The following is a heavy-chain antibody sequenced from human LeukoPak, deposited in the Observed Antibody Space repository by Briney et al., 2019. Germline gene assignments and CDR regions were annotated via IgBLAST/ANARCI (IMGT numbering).Heavy chain of an antibody. V-gene: IGHV4-61*08. D-gene: IGHD1-26*01. Sequence: SQTLSLTCAVSGGSVSSGGYSWSWIQQPPGKGLEWIGYIYYSGSTNYNPSLKSRVTISVDTSKNQFSLKLSSVTAADTAVYYCARGQIGSQCFDYWGQGTLVTVSS. CDR3: ARGQIGSQCFDY. CDR1: GGSVSSGGYS. J-gene: IGHJ4*02. CDR2: IYYSGST.